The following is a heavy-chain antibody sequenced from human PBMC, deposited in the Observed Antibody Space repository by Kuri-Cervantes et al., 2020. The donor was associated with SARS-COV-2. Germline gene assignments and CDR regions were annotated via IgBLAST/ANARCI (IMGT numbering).Heavy chain of an antibody. Sequence: GSLRLSCAVYGGSFSGYYWSWIRQPPGKGLEWIGSIYYSGSTYYNPSLKSRVTISVDTSKNQFSLKLSSVTAADTAVYYCARHGDFYRYYYYGMDVWGQGTTVTVSS. J-gene: IGHJ6*02. CDR3: ARHGDFYRYYYYGMDV. CDR1: GGSFSGYY. CDR2: IYYSGST. D-gene: IGHD3-3*01. V-gene: IGHV4-34*01.